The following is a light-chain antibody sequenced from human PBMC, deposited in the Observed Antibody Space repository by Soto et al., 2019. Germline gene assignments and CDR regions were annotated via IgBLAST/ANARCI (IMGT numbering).Light chain of an antibody. V-gene: IGLV1-44*01. J-gene: IGLJ1*01. CDR3: AAWDDSLNGLYV. CDR1: SSNIGINT. CDR2: TDN. Sequence: QSVLTQPPSASGTPGQSVTISCSGSSSNIGINTVNWYQQVPGTAPKLLIYTDNQRPSGVPDRFSGYKSGTSASLAISGLQSEDEADYYCAAWDDSLNGLYVFGTGTKLTVL.